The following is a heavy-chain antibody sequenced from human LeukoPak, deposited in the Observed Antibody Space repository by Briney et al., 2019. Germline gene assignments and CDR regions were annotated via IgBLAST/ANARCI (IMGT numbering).Heavy chain of an antibody. V-gene: IGHV4-39*01. CDR3: ARHVTENFWSGYYLDY. CDR2: IYYSGST. CDR1: GGSISSSSYY. J-gene: IGHJ4*02. D-gene: IGHD3-3*01. Sequence: SETLSLTCTVSGGSISSSSYYWGWIRQPPGKGLEWIGSIYYSGSTYYNPSLKSRVTISVDTSKNQFSLKLSSVTAADTAVYYCARHVTENFWSGYYLDYWGQGTLVTVSS.